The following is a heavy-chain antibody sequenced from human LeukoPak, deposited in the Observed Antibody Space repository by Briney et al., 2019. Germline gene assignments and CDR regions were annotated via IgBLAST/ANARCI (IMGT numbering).Heavy chain of an antibody. CDR1: GYTFTSYG. J-gene: IGHJ5*02. D-gene: IGHD3-22*01. CDR2: ISAFKGNT. CDR3: ATVISLASRHWFDP. Sequence: ASVKVSCKASGYTFTSYGISWVRQAPGQGLEWMGWISAFKGNTNYAQKLQGRVTMTTDTSTSTAYMELRSLRPDDMTVYYCATVISLASRHWFDPWGQGTLVTVSS. V-gene: IGHV1-18*03.